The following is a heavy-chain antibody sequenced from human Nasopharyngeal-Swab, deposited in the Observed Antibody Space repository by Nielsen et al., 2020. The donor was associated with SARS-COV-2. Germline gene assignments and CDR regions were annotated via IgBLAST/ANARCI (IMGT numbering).Heavy chain of an antibody. Sequence: SCTVSGGSISSGGYYWSWIRQHPGKGLEWIGYIYYSGSTYYNPSLKSRVTISVDTSKNQFSLKLSSVTAADTAAYYCARNGQSPFDYWGQGTLVTVSS. D-gene: IGHD6-19*01. CDR2: IYYSGST. V-gene: IGHV4-31*02. J-gene: IGHJ4*02. CDR1: GGSISSGGYY. CDR3: ARNGQSPFDY.